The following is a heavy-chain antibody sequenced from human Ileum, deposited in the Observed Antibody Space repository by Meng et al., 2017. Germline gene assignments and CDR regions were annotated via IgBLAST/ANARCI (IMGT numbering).Heavy chain of an antibody. V-gene: IGHV7-4-1*02. D-gene: IGHD1-26*01. Sequence: QVRRVLSGSELKKPGSSVKVSCKASRYTFTNYDINWVRQAPGQGLEWMGWINTNTGNPTYAQGFTGRFVFSLDTSVNTAQLQISTLTAEDTAVYYCATSGGGFDYWGQGALVTVSS. CDR3: ATSGGGFDY. CDR2: INTNTGNP. CDR1: RYTFTNYD. J-gene: IGHJ4*02.